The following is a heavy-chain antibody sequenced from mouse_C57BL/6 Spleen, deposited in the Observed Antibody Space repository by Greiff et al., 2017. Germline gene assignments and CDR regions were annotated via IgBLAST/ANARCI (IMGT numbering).Heavy chain of an antibody. CDR3: AREGDGGFWYFDV. V-gene: IGHV5-16*01. D-gene: IGHD3-2*02. CDR1: GFTFSDYY. CDR2: INYDGSST. Sequence: EVMLVESEGGLVQPGSSMKLSCTASGFTFSDYYMAWVRQVPEKGLEWVANINYDGSSTYYLDSLKGRFIISRDNAKNILYLQMSSLKSEDTATYYCAREGDGGFWYFDVWGTGTTVTVSS. J-gene: IGHJ1*03.